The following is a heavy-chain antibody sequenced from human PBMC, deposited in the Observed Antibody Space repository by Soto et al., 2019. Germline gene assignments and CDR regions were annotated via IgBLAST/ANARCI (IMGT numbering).Heavy chain of an antibody. V-gene: IGHV2-70*01. D-gene: IGHD4-4*01. CDR3: ARIQGTVTHYYYYGMDV. CDR2: IDWDDDK. J-gene: IGHJ6*02. CDR1: GFSLSTSGMC. Sequence: SGPTLVNPTHTLTLTCTFSGFSLSTSGMCVSWIRQPPGKALEWLALIDWDDDKYYSTSLKTRLTISKDTSKNQVVLTMTNMDPVDTATYYCARIQGTVTHYYYYGMDVWGQGTTVPVS.